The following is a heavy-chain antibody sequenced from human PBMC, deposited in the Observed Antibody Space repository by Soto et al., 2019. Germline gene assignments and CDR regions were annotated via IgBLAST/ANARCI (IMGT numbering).Heavy chain of an antibody. V-gene: IGHV1-18*01. Sequence: QVQLVQSGDEVKKPGASVKVSCKASGYTFTNYGISWVRQAPGQGLEWMGWISTYNTNTQYAQNPQGRVTMTADTATSTAHMELRSLRSDDTAVYYCARAESGGVENYYYYYMDVWGKGTTGTVS. CDR2: ISTYNTNT. CDR1: GYTFTNYG. CDR3: ARAESGGVENYYYYYMDV. D-gene: IGHD3-3*01. J-gene: IGHJ6*03.